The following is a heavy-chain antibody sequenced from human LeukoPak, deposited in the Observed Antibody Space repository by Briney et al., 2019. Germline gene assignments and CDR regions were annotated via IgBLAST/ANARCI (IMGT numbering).Heavy chain of an antibody. CDR3: ANAAEGGDSDTVDY. CDR2: IRYDGSNK. CDR1: GFTFSSYG. Sequence: PGGSLRLSCAASGFTFSSYGMHWVRQAPGKGLEWVAFIRYDGSNKYYADSVKGRFTISRDNSKNTLYLQMNSLRAEDTAVYYCANAAEGGDSDTVDYWGHGFLVTGSS. V-gene: IGHV3-30*02. D-gene: IGHD2-21*02. J-gene: IGHJ4*01.